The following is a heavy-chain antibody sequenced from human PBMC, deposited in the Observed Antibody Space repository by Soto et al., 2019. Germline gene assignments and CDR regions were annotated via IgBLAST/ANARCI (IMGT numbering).Heavy chain of an antibody. J-gene: IGHJ3*02. Sequence: EVQLLESGGGLVQPGGSLRLSCAASGFTFSTYALTWVRQAPGKGLEWVSSIGTHADTTYYVDSVKGRFSISRDNSKNTVYLKMSSLSADDTAVYYCARPYVEVDVNDAFDIWGRGTMVTVSS. D-gene: IGHD3-16*01. CDR1: GFTFSTYA. CDR2: IGTHADTT. V-gene: IGHV3-23*01. CDR3: ARPYVEVDVNDAFDI.